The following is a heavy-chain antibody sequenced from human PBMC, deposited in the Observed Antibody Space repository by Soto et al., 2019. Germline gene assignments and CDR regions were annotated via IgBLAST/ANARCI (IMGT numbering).Heavy chain of an antibody. J-gene: IGHJ3*02. CDR3: ASVLGYCSGGSCSDAFDI. D-gene: IGHD2-15*01. V-gene: IGHV1-46*01. Sequence: ASVKVSCKASGYTFTSYYMHWVRQAPGQGLEWMGIINPSGGSTSYAQKFQGRVTMTRDTSTSTVYMELSSLRSEDTAVYYCASVLGYCSGGSCSDAFDIWGQGTMVTVSS. CDR2: INPSGGST. CDR1: GYTFTSYY.